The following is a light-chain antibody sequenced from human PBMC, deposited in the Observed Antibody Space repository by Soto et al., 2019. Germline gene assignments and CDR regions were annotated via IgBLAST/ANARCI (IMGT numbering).Light chain of an antibody. Sequence: DIQMTQSPSTLSGSVGDRVTITCRASQTISSWLAWYQQKPGKAPKLLIYKSSTLKSGVTSRFSGSGSGTKLTLTISSLQPDDFATHYCQHYNSYSDAFGQGTKVELK. V-gene: IGKV1-5*03. CDR1: QTISSW. J-gene: IGKJ1*01. CDR3: QHYNSYSDA. CDR2: KSS.